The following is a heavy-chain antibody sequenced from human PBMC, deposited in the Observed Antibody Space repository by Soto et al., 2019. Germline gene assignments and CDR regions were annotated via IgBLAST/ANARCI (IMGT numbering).Heavy chain of an antibody. CDR3: AGEGNGSCLN. CDR2: INAGNGNT. V-gene: IGHV1-3*05. Sequence: QVQLVQSGAEEKKPGASVKVSCKASGYTFTDYAMHWVRQAPGQRLEWMGWINAGNGNTKYSQKFQGRVTITRDTTASTAYMELSSLSSEDTAVYFCAGEGNGSCLNWGQGTLVTVSS. D-gene: IGHD2-15*01. CDR1: GYTFTDYA. J-gene: IGHJ4*02.